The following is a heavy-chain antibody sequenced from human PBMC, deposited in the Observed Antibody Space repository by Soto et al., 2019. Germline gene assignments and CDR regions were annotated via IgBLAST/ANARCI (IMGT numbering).Heavy chain of an antibody. J-gene: IGHJ4*02. CDR1: GGTFSSYA. CDR2: IIPILGTA. CDR3: ARDPAAVEGDY. Sequence: ASVKVSCKASGGTFSSYAISWVRQAPGQGLEWMGGIIPILGTANYAQKFQGRVTITADKSTSTAYMELSSLRSEDTAVYYCARDPAAVEGDYWGQGTLVTVSS. D-gene: IGHD6-25*01. V-gene: IGHV1-69*10.